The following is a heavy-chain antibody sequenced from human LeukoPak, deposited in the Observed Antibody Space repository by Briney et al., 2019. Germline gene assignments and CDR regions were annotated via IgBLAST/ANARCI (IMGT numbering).Heavy chain of an antibody. V-gene: IGHV4-30-4*01. CDR1: GGSISSGDYY. D-gene: IGHD3-10*01. J-gene: IGHJ4*02. CDR3: ARVLYYGSGSYYNPPDY. CDR2: IYYSGST. Sequence: PSETLSLTCTVSGGSISSGDYYRTWIRQPPGKGLEWIGYIYYSGSTYYNPSLKSRVTISVDTSKNQFSLKLSSVTAADTAVYYCARVLYYGSGSYYNPPDYWGQGTLVTVSS.